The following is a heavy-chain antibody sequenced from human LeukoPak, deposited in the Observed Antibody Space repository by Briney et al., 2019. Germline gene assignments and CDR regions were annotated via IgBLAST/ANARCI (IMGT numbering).Heavy chain of an antibody. V-gene: IGHV1-46*03. Sequence: ASVKVSCKASGYTFTSYYMHWVRQAPGRGLEWMGIINPSGGSTSYAQKFQGRVTMTRDTSTSTVYMELSSLRSEDTAVYYCARLFSQDDAFDIWGQGTMVTVSS. J-gene: IGHJ3*02. CDR1: GYTFTSYY. CDR3: ARLFSQDDAFDI. CDR2: INPSGGST.